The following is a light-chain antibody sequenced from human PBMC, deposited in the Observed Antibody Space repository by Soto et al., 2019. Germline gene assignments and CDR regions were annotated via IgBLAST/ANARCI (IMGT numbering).Light chain of an antibody. CDR3: QQYGLSPRT. CDR2: ASS. V-gene: IGKV3-20*01. Sequence: EIVLTQSPGTLSLSPGERATLSCRASQSVSSSYLAWYQQKPGQAPRLFIYASSIRATGIPDRFSGSGSGTDFTLTISRLEPEDFAVYYCQQYGLSPRTFGRGKKVEIK. J-gene: IGKJ1*01. CDR1: QSVSSSY.